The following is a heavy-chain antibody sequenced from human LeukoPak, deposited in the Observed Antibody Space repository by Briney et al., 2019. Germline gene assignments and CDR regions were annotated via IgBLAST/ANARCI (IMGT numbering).Heavy chain of an antibody. CDR3: ARGRAPHYFDY. CDR1: GGSISSYY. Sequence: SETLSLTCTVSGGSISSYYWSWIRQPPGMGLEWIGYIYYSGTTNYNSSLKSRVTISVDMSKNHFSLKLSSVTAADTAVYYCARGRAPHYFDYWGQGTLVTVSS. J-gene: IGHJ4*02. CDR2: IYYSGTT. V-gene: IGHV4-59*01.